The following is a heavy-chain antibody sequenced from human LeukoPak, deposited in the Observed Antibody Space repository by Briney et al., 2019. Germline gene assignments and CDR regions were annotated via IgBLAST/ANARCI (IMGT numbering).Heavy chain of an antibody. CDR1: GYTFTGYY. Sequence: ASVKVSCKASGYTFTGYYMYWVRQAPGHGLEWMGWINPNSGGTNYAQKFRGRVTMTRDTSISTAYMELSRLRSDDTAVYYCARERITVIVVATYMDVWGKGTTVTVSS. CDR2: INPNSGGT. J-gene: IGHJ6*03. V-gene: IGHV1-2*02. D-gene: IGHD3-22*01. CDR3: ARERITVIVVATYMDV.